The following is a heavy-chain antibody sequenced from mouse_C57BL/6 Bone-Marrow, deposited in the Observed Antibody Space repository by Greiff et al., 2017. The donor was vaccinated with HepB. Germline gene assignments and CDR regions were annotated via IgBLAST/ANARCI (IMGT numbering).Heavy chain of an antibody. CDR1: GYAFTNYL. Sequence: VQLQQSGAELVRPGTSVKVSCTASGYAFTNYLIEWVKQRPGQGLEWIGVINPGSGGTHDTEKFTGKATMTADKSSSTAYMQLSSLTSEDAAVYVGARGYDGGYFADWGTGTTVTVSS. CDR3: ARGYDGGYFAD. D-gene: IGHD2-2*01. CDR2: INPGSGGT. J-gene: IGHJ1*03. V-gene: IGHV1-54*01.